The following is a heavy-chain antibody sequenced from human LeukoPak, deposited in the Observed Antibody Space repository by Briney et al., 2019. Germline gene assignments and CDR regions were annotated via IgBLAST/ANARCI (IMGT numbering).Heavy chain of an antibody. CDR1: GGSISSGDYY. V-gene: IGHV4-61*02. Sequence: PSQTLSLTCTVSGGSISSGDYYWIWIRQPAGKGLEWIGRMYSSGRASYNPSLKSRVTMSVDTSKNQFSLKLSSVTAADTAVYFCARRSFSYYAMDVWGQGTTVTVSS. CDR2: MYSSGRA. CDR3: ARRSFSYYAMDV. J-gene: IGHJ6*02.